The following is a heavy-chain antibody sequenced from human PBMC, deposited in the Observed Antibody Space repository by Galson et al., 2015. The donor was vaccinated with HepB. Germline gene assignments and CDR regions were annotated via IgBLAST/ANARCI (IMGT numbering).Heavy chain of an antibody. D-gene: IGHD3-3*01. CDR1: GYTFTSYA. CDR3: ARDHLTIFGVDQPDY. CDR2: INAGNGNT. V-gene: IGHV1-3*01. Sequence: SVKVSCKASGYTFTSYAMHWVRQAPEQRLEWMGWINAGNGNTKYSQKFQGRVTITRDTSASTAYMELSSLRSEDTAVYYCARDHLTIFGVDQPDYWGQGTLVTVSS. J-gene: IGHJ4*02.